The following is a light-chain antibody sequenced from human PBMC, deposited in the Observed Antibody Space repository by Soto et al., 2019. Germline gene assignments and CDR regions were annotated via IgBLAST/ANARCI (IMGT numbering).Light chain of an antibody. CDR1: SSDIGNYNL. Sequence: QSALTQPASVSGSPGQSITISCTGTSSDIGNYNLFSWYQQHPGKAPKLRIYDGSKRPSGVSHRFSASNSGNTASLTISGLQAEDGADYYCCSFAGSTPSFGGGTKRTV. CDR3: CSFAGSTPS. J-gene: IGLJ2*01. V-gene: IGLV2-23*01. CDR2: DGS.